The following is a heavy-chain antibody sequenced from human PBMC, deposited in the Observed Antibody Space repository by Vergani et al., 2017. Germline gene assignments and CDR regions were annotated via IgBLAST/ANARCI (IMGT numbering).Heavy chain of an antibody. CDR3: AKFVVVVAATPIFDY. D-gene: IGHD2-15*01. CDR1: GFTFSSYE. Sequence: EVQLVESGGGLVQPGGSLRLSCAASGFTFSSYEMNWVRQAPGKGLEWVSYISSSGSTIYYADSVKGRFTISRDNAKNSLYLQMNSLRAEDTAVYYCAKFVVVVAATPIFDYWGQGTLVTVSS. V-gene: IGHV3-48*03. CDR2: ISSSGSTI. J-gene: IGHJ4*02.